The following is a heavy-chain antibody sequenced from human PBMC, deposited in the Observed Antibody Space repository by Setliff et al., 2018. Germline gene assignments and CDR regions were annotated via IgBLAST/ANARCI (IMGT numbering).Heavy chain of an antibody. V-gene: IGHV3-7*01. CDR1: GFRFGEYS. D-gene: IGHD4-17*01. CDR3: ARLRKDYGDYYYFDY. J-gene: IGHJ4*02. CDR2: IKQDGSDK. Sequence: GGSLRLSCAASGFRFGEYSMSWVRQAPGKGLEWVANIKQDGSDKYYVDSVKGRFTISRDNAKNSLYLQMNSLRAEDTAVYYCARLRKDYGDYYYFDYWGQGTLVTVSS.